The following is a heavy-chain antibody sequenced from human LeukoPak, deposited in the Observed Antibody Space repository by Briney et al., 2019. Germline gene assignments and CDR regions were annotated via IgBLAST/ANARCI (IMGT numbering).Heavy chain of an antibody. D-gene: IGHD4-17*01. CDR1: GFTFSTYA. J-gene: IGHJ4*02. CDR2: ISNDATKK. CDR3: AKDMNTVTTTFDY. Sequence: PGGSLRLSCAASGFTFSTYAMHWVRRAPGKGLEWVAVISNDATKKYYADSVKGRSTISRDNSESTLYLQMNSLRAEDTAVYYCAKDMNTVTTTFDYWGQGTLVTVSS. V-gene: IGHV3-30*18.